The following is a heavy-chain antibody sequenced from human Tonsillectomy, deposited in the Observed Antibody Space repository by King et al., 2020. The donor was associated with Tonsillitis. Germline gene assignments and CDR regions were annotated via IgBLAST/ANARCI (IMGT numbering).Heavy chain of an antibody. CDR2: IRRKAYGGTT. CDR3: TRVSTEVDFDY. CDR1: GFTFGDYA. V-gene: IGHV3-49*05. D-gene: IGHD2-15*01. J-gene: IGHJ4*02. Sequence: VQLVEFGGGLVKPGRSLRLSCTASGFTFGDYAMSWFRQAPGKGLEWVGFIRRKAYGGTTEYAASVKGRFTISRDDSKSIAYLKMNSLKTEDTAVYYCTRVSTEVDFDYWGQGTLVTVSS.